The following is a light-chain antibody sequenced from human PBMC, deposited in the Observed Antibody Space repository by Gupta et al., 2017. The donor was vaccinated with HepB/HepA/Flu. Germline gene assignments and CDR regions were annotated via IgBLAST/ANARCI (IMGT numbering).Light chain of an antibody. CDR2: DVS. Sequence: QPPLPRPASVSESPGQPTPSPSPEPSSDVGGYKYVSWYQQHPGKAPKLMIYDVSNRPSGVSNRFSGSKSGNTASLTISGLQAEDEADYYCSSYRRSSTLYVFGTGTKVTVL. J-gene: IGLJ1*01. V-gene: IGLV2-14*03. CDR1: SSDVGGYKY. CDR3: SSYRRSSTLYV.